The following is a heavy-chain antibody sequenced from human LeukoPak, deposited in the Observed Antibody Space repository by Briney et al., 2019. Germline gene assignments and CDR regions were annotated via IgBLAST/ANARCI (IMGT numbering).Heavy chain of an antibody. CDR1: GYTFTSYY. D-gene: IGHD1-26*01. CDR2: IYAGDGHT. CDR3: ARGPGSSGGYYVGDF. J-gene: IGHJ4*02. Sequence: ASVKVSCKASGYTFTSYYMHWVRQAPGQRLEWMGWIYAGDGHTKYSQKFQGRVTITRDTSASTAYMELSSLRSEDTAVYYCARGPGSSGGYYVGDFWGQGTLVTVSS. V-gene: IGHV1-3*01.